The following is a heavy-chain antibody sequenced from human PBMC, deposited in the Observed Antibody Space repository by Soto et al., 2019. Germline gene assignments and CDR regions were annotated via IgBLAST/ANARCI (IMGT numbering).Heavy chain of an antibody. CDR2: MNGGNGNT. V-gene: IGHV1-3*01. Sequence: QVQLVQSGAEVKRPGASVKVFCKASGYTFTTHTMHWVRQAPGQGLEWMGWMNGGNGNTKYSQKFQGRDTLTRDTFASTAYMGLSSLRAEDTAVSYCTRLERDYWGQGTLVTVSS. CDR3: TRLERDY. J-gene: IGHJ4*02. CDR1: GYTFTTHT.